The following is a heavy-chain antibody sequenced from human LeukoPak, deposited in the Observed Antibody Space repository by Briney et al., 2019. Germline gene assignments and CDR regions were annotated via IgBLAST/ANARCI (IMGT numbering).Heavy chain of an antibody. V-gene: IGHV1-2*02. CDR1: GYTFTSYG. CDR3: ARDRPPKKYCGGDCYSYAFDI. J-gene: IGHJ3*02. CDR2: INPNSGGT. Sequence: ASVKVSCKASGYTFTSYGISWVRQAPGQGLEWMGWINPNSGGTNYAQKFQGRVTMTRDTSISTAYMELSRLRSDDTAVYYCARDRPPKKYCGGDCYSYAFDIWGQGTMVTVSS. D-gene: IGHD2-21*02.